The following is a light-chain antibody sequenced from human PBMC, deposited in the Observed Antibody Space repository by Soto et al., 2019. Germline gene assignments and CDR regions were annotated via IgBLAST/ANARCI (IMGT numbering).Light chain of an antibody. CDR1: QGIRNA. CDR2: AAS. J-gene: IGKJ1*01. Sequence: AIQLTQSPSSLSASVGDRVTITCRASQGIRNALGWYQQKSAKAPKVLIYAASSLQSGVPSRVSCSGSGTAFTLTISSLQPEDFATYYCLLDYNYFWAFGQGTKVEIK. CDR3: LLDYNYFWA. V-gene: IGKV1-6*01.